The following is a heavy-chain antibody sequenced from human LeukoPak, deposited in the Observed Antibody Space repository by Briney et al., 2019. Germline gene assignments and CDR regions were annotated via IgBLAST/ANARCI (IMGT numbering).Heavy chain of an antibody. CDR2: ISADSATT. CDR1: GFNFGSYS. CDR3: ARKSASGNYPLDY. D-gene: IGHD3-10*01. J-gene: IGHJ4*02. V-gene: IGHV3-23*01. Sequence: PGGSLRLSCAASGFNFGSYSMTWVRQAPGKGLEWVSVISADSATTFYADSVKGRFTISRDNAKNTVFLQMSSLRVEDTALYYCARKSASGNYPLDYWGQGTLVTVSS.